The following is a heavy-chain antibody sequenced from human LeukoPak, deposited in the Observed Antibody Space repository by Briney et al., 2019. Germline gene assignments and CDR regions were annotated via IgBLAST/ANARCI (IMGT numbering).Heavy chain of an antibody. CDR2: ITGDGSST. Sequence: GGSLRLSCAASGFTFSNFAMTWVRQAPGKGLEWVSRITGDGSSTSYVDSVKGRFTISRDNAKNTLYLQMNSLRIEDTAVYYCARDRIAVADNWFDPWGQGTLVTVSS. D-gene: IGHD6-19*01. CDR3: ARDRIAVADNWFDP. CDR1: GFTFSNFA. J-gene: IGHJ5*02. V-gene: IGHV3-74*01.